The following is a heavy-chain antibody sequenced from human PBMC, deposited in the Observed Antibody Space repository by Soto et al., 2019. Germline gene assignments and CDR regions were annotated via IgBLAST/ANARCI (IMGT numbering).Heavy chain of an antibody. V-gene: IGHV1-3*01. CDR1: GYTFADYA. J-gene: IGHJ4*02. CDR2: INAGNGDT. CDR3: ARDRWVTTLTFDK. Sequence: QVQFVQSGAEVKKPGALVKVSCKASGYTFADYAIHWVRQAPGQSLEWMGWINAGNGDTKYSQKFQGRVTLTTDTSASTAYMDIKSLTTDDTAVYYCARDRWVTTLTFDKWGQGTLVIVSS. D-gene: IGHD4-17*01.